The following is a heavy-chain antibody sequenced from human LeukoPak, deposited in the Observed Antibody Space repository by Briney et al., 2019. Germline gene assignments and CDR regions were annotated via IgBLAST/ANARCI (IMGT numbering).Heavy chain of an antibody. CDR3: ATRATAGPW. D-gene: IGHD6-13*01. J-gene: IGHJ4*02. V-gene: IGHV4-4*02. Sequence: SETLSLTCAVSGAYISSTYWSTWVRQPPGKGLEWIGEIHDSGSTNYNPSLKSRVTISVDKSKNQFSLNLTSVTAADTAVYYCATRATAGPWWGQGTLVTVSS. CDR2: IHDSGST. CDR1: GAYISSTYW.